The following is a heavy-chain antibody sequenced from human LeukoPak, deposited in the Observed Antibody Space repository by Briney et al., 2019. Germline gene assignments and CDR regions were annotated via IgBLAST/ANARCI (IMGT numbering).Heavy chain of an antibody. D-gene: IGHD1-26*01. Sequence: SVKVSCKASGGIFGSYAISWVRQAPGQGLEWMGAIIPIFGTAHYAQKFQGRVTITADESTSTAYMELSRLISEDTAVYYCARAKSVGPASLFDYWGQGTLVTVSS. J-gene: IGHJ4*02. CDR1: GGIFGSYA. CDR2: IIPIFGTA. V-gene: IGHV1-69*13. CDR3: ARAKSVGPASLFDY.